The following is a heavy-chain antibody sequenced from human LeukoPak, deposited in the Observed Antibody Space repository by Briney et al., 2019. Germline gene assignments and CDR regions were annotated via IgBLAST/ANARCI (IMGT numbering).Heavy chain of an antibody. CDR3: AKPNYRYGDYDFDY. CDR1: GFTFSSYA. D-gene: IGHD4-17*01. V-gene: IGHV3-30-3*02. J-gene: IGHJ4*02. CDR2: ISYDGSNK. Sequence: AGGSLRLSCAASGFTFSSYAMHWVRQAPGKGLEWVAVISYDGSNKYYADSVKGRFTISRDNSKNTLYLQMNSLRAEDTAVYYCAKPNYRYGDYDFDYWGQGTLVTVSS.